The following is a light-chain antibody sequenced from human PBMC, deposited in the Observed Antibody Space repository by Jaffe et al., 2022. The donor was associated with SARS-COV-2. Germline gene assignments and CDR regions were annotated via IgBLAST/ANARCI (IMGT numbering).Light chain of an antibody. J-gene: IGKJ2*01. V-gene: IGKV3-20*01. CDR3: QQYGDSPPYT. CDR1: QSVSRAY. Sequence: EIVLTQSPGTLSLSPGERATLSCRASQSVSRAYLAWYQQKPAQPPRLLIYGASSRAAGIPDRFSGSGSGTDFTLTISRLEPEDFAVYYCQQYGDSPPYTFGQGTKLEIK. CDR2: GAS.